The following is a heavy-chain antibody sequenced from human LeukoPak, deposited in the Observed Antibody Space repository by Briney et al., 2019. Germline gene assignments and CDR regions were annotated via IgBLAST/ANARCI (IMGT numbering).Heavy chain of an antibody. J-gene: IGHJ4*02. CDR1: GYTFTGYY. D-gene: IGHD3-16*01. CDR2: INPNSGGT. Sequence: GASVKVSCKASGYTFTGYYMHWVRQAPGQGLEWMGWINPNSGGTNYAQKFQGRVTMTRDTSISTAYMELSRLRSDDTAVYYCARGGYDYVWGKYYFDYWGQGTLVTVSS. V-gene: IGHV1-2*02. CDR3: ARGGYDYVWGKYYFDY.